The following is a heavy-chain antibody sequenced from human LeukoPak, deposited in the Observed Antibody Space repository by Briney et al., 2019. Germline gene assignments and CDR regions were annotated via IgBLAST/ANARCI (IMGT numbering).Heavy chain of an antibody. D-gene: IGHD3-22*01. CDR1: GFTFGSYA. Sequence: TGGSLRLSCAASGFTFGSYAMSWVRQAPGKGLEWVSAISGSGGSTYYADSVKGRFTISRDNSKNTLYLQMNSLRAEDTAVYYCATGGGGRDYYDSSGYYLLISRYYFDYWGQGTLVTVSS. CDR3: ATGGGGRDYYDSSGYYLLISRYYFDY. CDR2: ISGSGGST. V-gene: IGHV3-23*01. J-gene: IGHJ4*02.